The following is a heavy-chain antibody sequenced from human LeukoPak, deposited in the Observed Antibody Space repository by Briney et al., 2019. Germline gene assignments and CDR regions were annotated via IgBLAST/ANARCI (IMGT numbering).Heavy chain of an antibody. D-gene: IGHD4-17*01. Sequence: PGGSLRLSCAASGFTFSSYGMHWVRQAPGKGLEWVAVISYDGSNTYFADSVKGRFTISRDNSKNTLYLQMNSLRAEDTAVYSCAREHYGDLYFDYWGQGTLVTVSS. CDR1: GFTFSSYG. CDR2: ISYDGSNT. V-gene: IGHV3-30*03. J-gene: IGHJ4*02. CDR3: AREHYGDLYFDY.